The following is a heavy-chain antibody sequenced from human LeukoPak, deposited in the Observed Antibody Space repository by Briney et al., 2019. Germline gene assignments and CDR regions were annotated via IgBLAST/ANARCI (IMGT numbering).Heavy chain of an antibody. Sequence: ASVKVSCKASGGTFCSYAISWVRQAPGQGLEWMGAIIPIFGTANYAQKFQGRVTITADESTSTAYMELSSLRSEDTAVYYCASAWSGFRFGYWGQGTLVTVSS. CDR1: GGTFCSYA. CDR3: ASAWSGFRFGY. J-gene: IGHJ4*02. V-gene: IGHV1-69*13. D-gene: IGHD3-3*01. CDR2: IIPIFGTA.